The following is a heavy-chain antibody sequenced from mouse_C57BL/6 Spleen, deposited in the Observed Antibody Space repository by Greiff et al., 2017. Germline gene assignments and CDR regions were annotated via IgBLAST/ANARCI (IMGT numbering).Heavy chain of an antibody. D-gene: IGHD1-1*01. CDR3: AIYYGSSYQYYFDY. CDR1: GYTFTSYW. V-gene: IGHV1-55*01. J-gene: IGHJ2*01. CDR2: IYPGSGST. Sequence: QVHVKQPGAELVKPGASVKMSCKASGYTFTSYWITWVKQRPGQGLEWIGDIYPGSGSTNYNEKFKSKATLTVDTSSSTAYMQLSSLTSEDSAVYYCAIYYGSSYQYYFDYWGQGTTLTVSS.